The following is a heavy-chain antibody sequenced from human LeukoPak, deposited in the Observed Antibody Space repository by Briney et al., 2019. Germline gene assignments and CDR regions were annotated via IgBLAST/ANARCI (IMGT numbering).Heavy chain of an antibody. J-gene: IGHJ4*02. D-gene: IGHD3-22*01. Sequence: GGSLRLSCAASGFTFSTYWMSWVRQAPGKGLEWVAVIWYDGTNKYCADSVKGRFTISRDSPKNTLYLQMNSLRAEDTAVYYCARAAYDNSGYLTLWGQGTLVTVSS. CDR1: GFTFSTYW. CDR2: IWYDGTNK. CDR3: ARAAYDNSGYLTL. V-gene: IGHV3-33*08.